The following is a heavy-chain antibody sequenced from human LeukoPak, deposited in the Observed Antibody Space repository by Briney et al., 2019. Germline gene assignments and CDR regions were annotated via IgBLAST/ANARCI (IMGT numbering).Heavy chain of an antibody. D-gene: IGHD5-18*01. CDR2: IYHSGST. CDR1: GYSISSGYC. Sequence: SETLSLTCAVSGYSISSGYCWGWIRQPPGKGLEWIGSIYHSGSTYYNPSLKSRVTISVDTSKNQFSLKLSSVTAADTAVYYCASVDTANKVVFDYWGQGTLVTVSS. CDR3: ASVDTANKVVFDY. J-gene: IGHJ4*02. V-gene: IGHV4-38-2*01.